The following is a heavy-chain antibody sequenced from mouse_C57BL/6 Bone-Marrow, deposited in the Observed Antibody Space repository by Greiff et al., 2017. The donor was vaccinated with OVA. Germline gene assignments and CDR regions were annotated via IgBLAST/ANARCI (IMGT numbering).Heavy chain of an antibody. CDR1: GFTFSDYY. V-gene: IGHV5-12*01. CDR2: ISNGGGRP. J-gene: IGHJ4*01. CDR3: ARHEPMAMDY. Sequence: EVKVVESGGGLVQPGGSLKLSCAASGFTFSDYYMYCVRQTPEKRLEWVAYISNGGGRPYYQDTVKGRFTISRDNAKNTLYLQMSRLKSEDTAMYYCARHEPMAMDYWGQGTSVTVSS.